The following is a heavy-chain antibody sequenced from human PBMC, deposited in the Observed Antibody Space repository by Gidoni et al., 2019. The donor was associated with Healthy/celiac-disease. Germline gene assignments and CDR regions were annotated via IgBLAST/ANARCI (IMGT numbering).Heavy chain of an antibody. CDR1: GGSVSSGSDY. J-gene: IGHJ4*02. Sequence: QVQLQESGPGLVKPSETLSLTCNVYGGSVSSGSDYWSWIRQPPGKGLELIGYIYYSGSTNYNPSLKSRVTISVDTSKNQFSLKLSSVTAADTAVYYCARAIAYSSSSSALSEPFDYWGQGTLVTVSS. CDR3: ARAIAYSSSSSALSEPFDY. D-gene: IGHD6-6*01. CDR2: IYYSGST. V-gene: IGHV4-61*01.